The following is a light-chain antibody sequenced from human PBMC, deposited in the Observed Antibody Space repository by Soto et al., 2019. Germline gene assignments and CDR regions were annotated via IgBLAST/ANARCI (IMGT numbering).Light chain of an antibody. V-gene: IGLV2-14*01. J-gene: IGLJ1*01. CDR1: SSDIGGYNY. CDR2: EVN. CDR3: NSYTTSRTYV. Sequence: QSALTQPASVSGSPGQSITISCTGTSSDIGGYNYVSWYQQHLGKAPKLMIYEVNNRPSGVSDRFSGSKSGNTASLTISGLQAEDEADYYCNSYTTSRTYVFGTGTKVTVL.